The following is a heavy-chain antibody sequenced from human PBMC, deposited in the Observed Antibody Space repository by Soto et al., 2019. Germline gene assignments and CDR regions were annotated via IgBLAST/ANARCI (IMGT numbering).Heavy chain of an antibody. CDR2: IIPIFGTA. Sequence: SVKVSCKASGGTFSSYSISWVRQAPGQGLEWMGGIIPIFGTANYAQKFQGRVTITADGSTSTAYMELSSLRSEDTAVYYCARSLVGATAVYYYYYGMDVWGQGTTVTVSS. CDR1: GGTFSSYS. CDR3: ARSLVGATAVYYYYYGMDV. V-gene: IGHV1-69*13. J-gene: IGHJ6*02. D-gene: IGHD1-26*01.